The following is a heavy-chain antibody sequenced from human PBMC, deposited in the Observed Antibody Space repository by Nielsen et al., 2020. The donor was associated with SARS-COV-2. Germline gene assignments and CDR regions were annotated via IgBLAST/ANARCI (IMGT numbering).Heavy chain of an antibody. D-gene: IGHD3-10*01. CDR2: IKQDGSEK. J-gene: IGHJ5*02. V-gene: IGHV3-7*01. CDR3: ARGGHDYYGSGSYYSTGWFDP. Sequence: WIRQPPGKGLEWVANIKQDGSEKYYADSVKGRFTISRDNAKNSLYLQMNSLRAEDTAVYYCARGGHDYYGSGSYYSTGWFDPWGQGTLVTVSS.